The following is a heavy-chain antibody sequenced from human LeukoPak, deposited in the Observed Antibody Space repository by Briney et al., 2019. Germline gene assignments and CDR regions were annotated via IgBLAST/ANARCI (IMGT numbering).Heavy chain of an antibody. Sequence: GASVKVSCKASGGTFSSYAISWVRQAPGQGLEWMGGIIPIFGTANYAQKFQGRVTITADKSTSTAYMELSSLRSEDTAVYYCANNALYRLLRGDWFDPWGQGTLVTVSS. J-gene: IGHJ5*02. CDR3: ANNALYRLLRGDWFDP. CDR1: GGTFSSYA. V-gene: IGHV1-69*06. D-gene: IGHD2-2*01. CDR2: IIPIFGTA.